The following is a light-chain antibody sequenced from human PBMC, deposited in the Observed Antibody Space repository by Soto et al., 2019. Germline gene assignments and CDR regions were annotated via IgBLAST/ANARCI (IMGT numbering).Light chain of an antibody. V-gene: IGKV3-20*01. CDR2: GAS. Sequence: EIVLTQSPGTLSLSPGERATLSCRASQTVSSSYLAWFQQKPGQAPKLPIHGASTRATGIPDRFSGSGSGTDFTLIIRRLEPEDSAVYYCQQCDNAPYTFGQGTKLEIK. J-gene: IGKJ2*01. CDR3: QQCDNAPYT. CDR1: QTVSSSY.